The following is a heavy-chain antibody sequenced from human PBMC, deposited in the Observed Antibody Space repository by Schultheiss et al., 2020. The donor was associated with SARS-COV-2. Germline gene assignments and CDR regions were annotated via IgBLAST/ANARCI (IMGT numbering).Heavy chain of an antibody. V-gene: IGHV3-30*18. CDR3: AKDMRGPGAVLDV. CDR1: GFTFSDYY. CDR2: ISYDGSNK. D-gene: IGHD3-16*01. Sequence: GGSLRLSCAASGFTFSDYYMSWIRQAPGKGLEWVAVISYDGSNKYYADSVKGRFTISRDNSKNTLYLQMNSLRAGDTAVYYCAKDMRGPGAVLDVWGQGTTVTVSS. J-gene: IGHJ6*02.